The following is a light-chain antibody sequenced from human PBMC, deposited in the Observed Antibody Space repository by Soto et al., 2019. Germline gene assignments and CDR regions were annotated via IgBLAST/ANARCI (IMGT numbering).Light chain of an antibody. CDR3: QQYNYWPPLT. CDR1: QSVSSN. J-gene: IGKJ4*01. CDR2: GAS. Sequence: EIVMTQSPGTLSVSPGERATLSCRASQSVSSNVAWYQQKPGRAPRLLIYGASTRATGIPARFSGSGSGTEFTLTISSLQSEDFAVYYCQQYNYWPPLTFGGGTKVEI. V-gene: IGKV3-15*01.